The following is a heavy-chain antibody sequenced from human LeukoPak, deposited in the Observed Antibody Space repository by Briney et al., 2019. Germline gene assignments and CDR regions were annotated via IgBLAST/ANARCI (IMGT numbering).Heavy chain of an antibody. CDR1: GFTFSTYN. CDR2: ISSSSSYI. Sequence: AGGSLRLSCAASGFTFSTYNMNWVRQAPGKGLEWVSSISSSSSYIYQADSVKGRFTISRDNAKNSLYLQMNSLRAEDTAVYYCARQRVVRANAFDIWGQGTMVTVS. CDR3: ARQRVVRANAFDI. V-gene: IGHV3-21*01. J-gene: IGHJ3*02.